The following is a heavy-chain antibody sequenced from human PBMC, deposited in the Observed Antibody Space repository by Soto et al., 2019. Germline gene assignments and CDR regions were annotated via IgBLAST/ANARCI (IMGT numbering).Heavy chain of an antibody. Sequence: GGSLRLSCAASGFTFSSCGMHWVRQAPGKGLEWVAVISYDGSNKYYADSVKGRFTISRDNSKNTLYLQMNSLRAEDTAVYYCAKDRYSSGWYRDDYFDYWGQGTLVTVSS. D-gene: IGHD6-19*01. CDR2: ISYDGSNK. CDR3: AKDRYSSGWYRDDYFDY. J-gene: IGHJ4*02. V-gene: IGHV3-30*18. CDR1: GFTFSSCG.